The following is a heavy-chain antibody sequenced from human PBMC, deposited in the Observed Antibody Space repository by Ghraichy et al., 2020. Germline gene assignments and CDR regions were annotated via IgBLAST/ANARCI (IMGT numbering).Heavy chain of an antibody. CDR3: AKGGIYYYDSSGYYYFDY. J-gene: IGHJ4*02. V-gene: IGHV3-9*01. CDR2: ISWNSGSI. D-gene: IGHD3-22*01. Sequence: LSLTCAASGFTFDDYAMHWVRQAPGKGLEWVSGISWNSGSIGYADSVKGRFTISRDNAKNSLYLQMNSLRAEDTALYYCAKGGIYYYDSSGYYYFDYWGQGTLVTVSS. CDR1: GFTFDDYA.